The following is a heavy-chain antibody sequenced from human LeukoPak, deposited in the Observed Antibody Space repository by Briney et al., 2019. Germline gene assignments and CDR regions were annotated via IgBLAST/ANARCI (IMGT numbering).Heavy chain of an antibody. Sequence: ASVKVSCKASGYIFTDYYIHWVRQAPGQGLEWLGRISPSNGGTNYAQKFQGRVIMTWDTSISTAYMQLNSLISDDTAVYYCARDRDGYYNSFEFWGQGTLVTVSS. CDR1: GYIFTDYY. V-gene: IGHV1-2*06. CDR3: ARDRDGYYNSFEF. D-gene: IGHD5-24*01. J-gene: IGHJ4*02. CDR2: ISPSNGGT.